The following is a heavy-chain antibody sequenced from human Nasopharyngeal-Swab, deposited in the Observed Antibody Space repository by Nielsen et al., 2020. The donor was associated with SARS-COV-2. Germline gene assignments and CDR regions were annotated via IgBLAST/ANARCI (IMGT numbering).Heavy chain of an antibody. CDR1: GFTFSSYS. CDR3: AREGSYYGSGSPYYYYGMDV. V-gene: IGHV3-21*01. D-gene: IGHD3-10*01. CDR2: ISSSSSYI. Sequence: GILKISCAASGFTFSSYSMNWVRQAPGKGLEWVSSISSSSSYIYYADSVKGRFTISRDNAKNSLYLQMNSLRAEDTAVYYCAREGSYYGSGSPYYYYGMDVWGQGTTVTVSS. J-gene: IGHJ6*02.